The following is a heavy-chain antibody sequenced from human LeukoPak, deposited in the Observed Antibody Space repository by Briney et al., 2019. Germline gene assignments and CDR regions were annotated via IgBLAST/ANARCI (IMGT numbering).Heavy chain of an antibody. V-gene: IGHV3-23*01. J-gene: IGHJ4*02. D-gene: IGHD6-13*01. Sequence: GGSLRLSCAASGFTFSSYAMSWVRQAPGKGLEWVSAISGSGGSTYYADSVKGRFTISRDNAKNSLYLQMNSLRAEDTAVYYCARARIAAAGTPFDYWGQGTLVTVSS. CDR2: ISGSGGST. CDR1: GFTFSSYA. CDR3: ARARIAAAGTPFDY.